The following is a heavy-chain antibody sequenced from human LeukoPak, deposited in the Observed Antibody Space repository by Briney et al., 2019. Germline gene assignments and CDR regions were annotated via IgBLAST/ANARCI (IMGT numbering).Heavy chain of an antibody. Sequence: GASVKVSCKASGGTFSSYAISWVRQAPGQGLEWMGGIIPIFGTANYAQKFQGRVTITTDESTSTAYMELSSLRSEDTAVYYCARDRLELSLGDAFDIWGQGTMVTVSS. V-gene: IGHV1-69*05. D-gene: IGHD1-7*01. J-gene: IGHJ3*02. CDR2: IIPIFGTA. CDR1: GGTFSSYA. CDR3: ARDRLELSLGDAFDI.